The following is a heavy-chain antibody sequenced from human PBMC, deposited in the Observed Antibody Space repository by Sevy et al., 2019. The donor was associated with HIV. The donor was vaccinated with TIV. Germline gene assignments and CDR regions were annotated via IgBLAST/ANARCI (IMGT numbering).Heavy chain of an antibody. CDR1: GYTFAVYY. CDR3: AVLATISSFDY. V-gene: IGHV1-2*06. Sequence: ASVKVSCKASGYTFAVYYMHWVRQAPGQGLEWRGRINPNSGVTNYAQKFQGRVTMTRDRSITTAYMELNRLGFDDTAVYYCAVLATISSFDYWGQGSLVTVSS. CDR2: INPNSGVT. D-gene: IGHD5-12*01. J-gene: IGHJ4*02.